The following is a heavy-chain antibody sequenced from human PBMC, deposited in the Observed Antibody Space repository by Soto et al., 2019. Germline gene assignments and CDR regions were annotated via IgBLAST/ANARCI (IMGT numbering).Heavy chain of an antibody. D-gene: IGHD2-15*01. CDR2: ISYDGSNK. CDR1: GFTLSSYA. V-gene: IGHV3-30*04. Sequence: GGSLRLSCAASGFTLSSYAMHWVRQAPGKGLEWVAVISYDGSNKYYADSVKGRFTISRDNAKNSLYLQMNSLRDEDTAVYYCAREEGDCSGGSCWPGCFDYWGQGTLVTVSS. J-gene: IGHJ4*02. CDR3: AREEGDCSGGSCWPGCFDY.